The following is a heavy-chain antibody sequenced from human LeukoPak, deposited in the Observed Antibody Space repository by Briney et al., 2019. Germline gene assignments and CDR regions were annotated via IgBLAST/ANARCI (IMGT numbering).Heavy chain of an antibody. CDR1: GYTFTSYY. Sequence: GASVKVSCKASGYTFTSYYMHWVRQAPGQGLEWMGIINPSGGRTSYAQKFQGRVTMTRDTSTSTVYMELSSLRSEDTAVYYCARPERGYSYGAYYYYGTDVWGQGTTVTVSS. D-gene: IGHD5-18*01. V-gene: IGHV1-46*01. CDR2: INPSGGRT. CDR3: ARPERGYSYGAYYYYGTDV. J-gene: IGHJ6*02.